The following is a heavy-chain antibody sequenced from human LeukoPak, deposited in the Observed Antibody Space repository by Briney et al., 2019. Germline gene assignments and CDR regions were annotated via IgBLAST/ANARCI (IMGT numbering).Heavy chain of an antibody. Sequence: GGSLRLSCAASGFTFSGYSMNWVRQAPGKGLEWVSYISSSGSTIYYADSVKGRFTISRDNAKNSLYLQMNSLRAEDTAVYYCAKLAGSGYYSVFDYWGQGTLVTVSS. CDR2: ISSSGSTI. D-gene: IGHD3-22*01. CDR3: AKLAGSGYYSVFDY. V-gene: IGHV3-48*04. CDR1: GFTFSGYS. J-gene: IGHJ4*02.